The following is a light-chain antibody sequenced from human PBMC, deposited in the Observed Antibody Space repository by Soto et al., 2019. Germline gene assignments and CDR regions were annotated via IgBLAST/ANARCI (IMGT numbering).Light chain of an antibody. CDR3: NSFTSINTWV. J-gene: IGLJ3*02. CDR1: SSDVGGYNY. CDR2: EVS. V-gene: IGLV2-14*01. Sequence: QSALTQPASVSGSPGQSITISCTGTSSDVGGYNYVSWYQQHPGKAPKLMIYEVSNRPSGVSNRFSGSKSGNTASLTISGLQAEDEADYYCNSFTSINTWVFGGGTKLTAL.